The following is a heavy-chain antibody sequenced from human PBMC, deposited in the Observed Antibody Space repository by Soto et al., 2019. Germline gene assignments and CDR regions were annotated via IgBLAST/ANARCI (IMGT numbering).Heavy chain of an antibody. D-gene: IGHD3-10*01. Sequence: QVQLVESGGGVVQPGRSLRLSCEASGFTFSSYGMHWVRQAPGKGLEWVAVISYDGSNKYYADSVKGRFTISRDNSKNTLYLQMNSLRAEDTAVYYCAKDKPGGWFDPWGQGTLVTVSS. V-gene: IGHV3-30*18. CDR2: ISYDGSNK. J-gene: IGHJ5*02. CDR1: GFTFSSYG. CDR3: AKDKPGGWFDP.